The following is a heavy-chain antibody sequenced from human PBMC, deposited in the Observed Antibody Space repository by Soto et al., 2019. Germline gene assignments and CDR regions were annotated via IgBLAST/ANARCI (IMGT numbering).Heavy chain of an antibody. V-gene: IGHV4-31*11. J-gene: IGHJ4*02. Sequence: QVQLQESGPGLVKPSQTLSLTCAVSGGSISGANYYWSWVRQHPGKGLEWIGNIYYSGSTEYNPSLKSRVTITLDASKDRFSLVLRSVTAADTAVYYCAGDDGWGTHWIFDYWGQGTLVTVSS. CDR2: IYYSGST. D-gene: IGHD3-10*01. CDR1: GGSISGANYY. CDR3: AGDDGWGTHWIFDY.